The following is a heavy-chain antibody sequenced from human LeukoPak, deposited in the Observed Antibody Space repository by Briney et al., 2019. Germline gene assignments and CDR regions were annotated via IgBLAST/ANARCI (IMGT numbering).Heavy chain of an antibody. Sequence: ASVKVSCKASGYTFTSYGISWVRQAPGQGLEWMGWISAYNGNTNYAQKLQGRVTMTTDTSTSTAYMKLRSLRSDDTAVYYCARGIADYDFWSGPILPFDPWGQGTLVTVSS. CDR3: ARGIADYDFWSGPILPFDP. J-gene: IGHJ5*02. CDR1: GYTFTSYG. D-gene: IGHD3-3*01. V-gene: IGHV1-18*01. CDR2: ISAYNGNT.